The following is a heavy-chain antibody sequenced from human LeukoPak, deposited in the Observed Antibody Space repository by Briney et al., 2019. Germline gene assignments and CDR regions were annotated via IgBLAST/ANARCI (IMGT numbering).Heavy chain of an antibody. CDR3: ARYCSSTSCYRAFDI. J-gene: IGHJ3*02. CDR1: GFTVSSNY. CDR2: IYSGGST. Sequence: AGGSLRLSCAASGFTVSSNYMSWVRQAPGKGLEWVSVIYSGGSTYYADSVKGRFTISRDNFKNTLYLQMNSLRAEDTAVYYCARYCSSTSCYRAFDIWGQGTMVTVSS. V-gene: IGHV3-53*01. D-gene: IGHD2-2*01.